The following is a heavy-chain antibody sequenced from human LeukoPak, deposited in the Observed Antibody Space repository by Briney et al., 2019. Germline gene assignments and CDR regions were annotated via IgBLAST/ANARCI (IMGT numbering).Heavy chain of an antibody. CDR3: ARDGVVNVWVSNGTYNYYYDIDV. V-gene: IGHV3-7*01. D-gene: IGHD3-16*01. CDR2: IKEGGSEK. Sequence: PGGALRLSCAASGFTFSNYWMSGVRQTPGKELEWVANIKEGGSEKDYVDSVKGRFTISRDNAQSSPYLQMDSLRAEDTAVYYCARDGVVNVWVSNGTYNYYYDIDVWGKGTTVTVSS. J-gene: IGHJ6*04. CDR1: GFTFSNYW.